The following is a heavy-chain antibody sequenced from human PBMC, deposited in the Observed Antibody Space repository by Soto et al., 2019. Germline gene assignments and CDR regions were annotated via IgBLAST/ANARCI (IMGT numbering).Heavy chain of an antibody. CDR1: GGSFNGYY. Sequence: QVQLQQWGAGLAKPSETLSLTCAVSGGSFNGYYWNWIRQPPGRGLEWIGEINHTGGANYNPSLKSRLTISMDTSKNHFYLRLTSVTAADTAVYYCARYPAYCSDGKSCPPGPWGQGTLVTVSS. CDR2: INHTGGA. D-gene: IGHD2-15*01. CDR3: ARYPAYCSDGKSCPPGP. V-gene: IGHV4-34*02. J-gene: IGHJ5*02.